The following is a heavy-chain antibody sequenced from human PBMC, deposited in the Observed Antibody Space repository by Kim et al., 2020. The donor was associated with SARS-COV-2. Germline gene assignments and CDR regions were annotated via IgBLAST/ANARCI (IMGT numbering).Heavy chain of an antibody. CDR3: AKNPTGTWGIEYLQH. CDR1: GFTFSSYA. V-gene: IGHV3-23*01. D-gene: IGHD1-7*01. CDR2: ITGSGGGT. J-gene: IGHJ1*01. Sequence: GGSLRLSCAASGFTFSSYALSWVRQAPAKGLEWVSTITGSGGGTYYADSVKGRFTISRDNSKNTLYLQMSSLRAEDTAVYHCAKNPTGTWGIEYLQHWGQGTLVSVSS.